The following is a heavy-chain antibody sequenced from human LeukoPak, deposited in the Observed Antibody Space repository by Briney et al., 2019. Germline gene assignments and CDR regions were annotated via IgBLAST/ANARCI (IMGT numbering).Heavy chain of an antibody. Sequence: SETLSLTCTVYGGSISTGGYYWSWIRQHPGKGLEWIGYIYYSGSTYYNPSLKSRVTISVDTSKNQFSLKLSSVTAADTAVYYCARVAWESSSSWYYYYGMDVWGQGTTVTVSS. CDR1: GGSISTGGYY. CDR3: ARVAWESSSSWYYYYGMDV. V-gene: IGHV4-31*03. CDR2: IYYSGST. J-gene: IGHJ6*02. D-gene: IGHD6-6*01.